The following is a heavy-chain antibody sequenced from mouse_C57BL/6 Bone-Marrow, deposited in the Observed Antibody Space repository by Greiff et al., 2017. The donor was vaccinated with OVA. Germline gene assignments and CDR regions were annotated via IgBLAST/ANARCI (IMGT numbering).Heavy chain of an antibody. CDR3: ARPGYAWFAY. CDR2: ISSGSSTF. Sequence: EVKLEESGGGLVKPGGSLKLSCAASGFTFSDYGMHWVRQAPEKGLEWVAYISSGSSTFYYADPVKGRFTISRDNAKNTLYLQMTSLRSEDTAMYYCARPGYAWFAYWGQGTLVTVSA. CDR1: GFTFSDYG. V-gene: IGHV5-17*01. D-gene: IGHD2-2*01. J-gene: IGHJ3*01.